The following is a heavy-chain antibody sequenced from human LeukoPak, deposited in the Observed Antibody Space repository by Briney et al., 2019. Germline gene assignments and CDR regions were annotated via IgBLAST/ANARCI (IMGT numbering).Heavy chain of an antibody. CDR2: ISYDGSDE. CDR1: GFTFSSYG. Sequence: GGSLRLSCAASGFTFSSYGMNWVRQAPGKGLEWVGVISYDGSDEYYTDSVKGRFTISRDNSKNTVYLQMNSLRADDTAVYYCARDFTPEWFDIHWGQGTLVTVS. D-gene: IGHD3-3*01. J-gene: IGHJ4*02. V-gene: IGHV3-30*03. CDR3: ARDFTPEWFDIH.